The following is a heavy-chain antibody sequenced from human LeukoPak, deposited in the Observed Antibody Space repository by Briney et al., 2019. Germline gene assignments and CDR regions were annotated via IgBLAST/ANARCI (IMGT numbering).Heavy chain of an antibody. D-gene: IGHD6-13*01. CDR1: GGTFSSYA. V-gene: IGHV1-69*05. CDR3: ATRVAAAGTIGFKYYFDY. CDR2: IIPIFGTA. Sequence: SVKVSCKASGGTFSSYAISWVRQAPGQGLEWMGRIIPIFGTANYAQKFQGRVTITTDESTSTAYMELSSLRSEDTVVYYCATRVAAAGTIGFKYYFDYWGQGTLVTVSS. J-gene: IGHJ4*02.